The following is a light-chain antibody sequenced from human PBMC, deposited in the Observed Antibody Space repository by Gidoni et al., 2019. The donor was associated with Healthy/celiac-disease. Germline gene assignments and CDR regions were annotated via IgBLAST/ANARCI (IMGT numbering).Light chain of an antibody. V-gene: IGLV2-14*01. CDR2: YVS. J-gene: IGLJ1*01. CDR1: SSDVGGYNY. CDR3: SSYTSSSTRV. Sequence: QSALTQPASVSGSPGQSITISCTGTSSDVGGYNYVSWYQQHPGKAPKLMLYYVSNRPSGVSNLFSGSKSGNTASLTISGLQAEDEADYYCSSYTSSSTRVFGTGTKVTVL.